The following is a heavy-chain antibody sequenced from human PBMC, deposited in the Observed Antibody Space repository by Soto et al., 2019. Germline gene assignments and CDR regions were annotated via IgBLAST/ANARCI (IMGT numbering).Heavy chain of an antibody. D-gene: IGHD2-2*02. J-gene: IGHJ4*02. CDR3: ARREYPLDY. CDR2: ISTYNGHT. Sequence: QVQLVQSGAEVKKPGASVKVSCKASGSTFTSNGISWARQAPGQGLEWTGWISTYNGHTNYAQKLRGRVTMTTDTSTSTAYMELRSLRTDDTAVYYCARREYPLDYWGQGTLVTVSS. V-gene: IGHV1-18*01. CDR1: GSTFTSNG.